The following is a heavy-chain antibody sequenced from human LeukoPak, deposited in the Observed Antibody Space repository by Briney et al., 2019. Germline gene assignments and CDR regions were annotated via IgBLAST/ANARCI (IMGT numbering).Heavy chain of an antibody. CDR3: ARTSMFYYYYYMDV. J-gene: IGHJ6*03. CDR1: GFTFSSYS. V-gene: IGHV3-21*01. D-gene: IGHD3-10*02. Sequence: GGSLRLSCAASGFTFSSYSMNWVRQAPGKGLEWVSSISSSSSYIYYADSVKGRFTISRDNAKNSLYLQMNSLRAEDTAVYYCARTSMFYYYYYMDVWGKGTTVTVSS. CDR2: ISSSSSYI.